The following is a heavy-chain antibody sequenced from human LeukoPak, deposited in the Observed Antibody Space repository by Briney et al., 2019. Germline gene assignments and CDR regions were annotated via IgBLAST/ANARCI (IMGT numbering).Heavy chain of an antibody. CDR2: FDPEDGET. CDR1: GYTLTELS. J-gene: IGHJ4*02. Sequence: GASVKVSCKVSGYTLTELSMHWVRQAPGKGLEWMGGFDPEDGETIYAQKFQGRVTMTEDTSTDTAYMELSSLRSDDTAMYYCARMEMATAIFDYWGQGTLVTVSS. V-gene: IGHV1-24*01. D-gene: IGHD5-24*01. CDR3: ARMEMATAIFDY.